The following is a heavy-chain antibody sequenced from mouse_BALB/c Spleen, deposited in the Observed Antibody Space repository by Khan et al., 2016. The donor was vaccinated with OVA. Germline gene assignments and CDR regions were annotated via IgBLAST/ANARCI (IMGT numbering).Heavy chain of an antibody. V-gene: IGHV9-3-1*01. CDR1: GYTFTNYG. CDR2: INTYTGEP. CDR3: ARSNGNYVFAY. D-gene: IGHD2-1*01. Sequence: QIQLVQSGPELKKPGETVKISCKASGYTFTNYGMNWVKQAPGKGLKWMGWINTYTGEPTYADDFKGRFASSLETSASTAYLQINNLKNEDTATYFCARSNGNYVFAYWGQGTLVTVSA. J-gene: IGHJ3*01.